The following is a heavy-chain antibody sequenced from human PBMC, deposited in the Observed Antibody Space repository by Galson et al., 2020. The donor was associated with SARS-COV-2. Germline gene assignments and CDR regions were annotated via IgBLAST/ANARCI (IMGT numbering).Heavy chain of an antibody. CDR3: VRVKLRVGVNDRPLDF. J-gene: IGHJ3*01. CDR1: GFTFSDHY. V-gene: IGHV3-72*01. CDR2: IRNAANSYAT. D-gene: IGHD3-10*01. Sequence: GESLKISCAASGFTFSDHYMDWVRQAPGRGLEWVARIRNAANSYATHYAASVKGRFTISRDDSKNSLYLQINSLKIEDTAVYYCVRVKLRVGVNDRPLDFWDQGTMVTVSS.